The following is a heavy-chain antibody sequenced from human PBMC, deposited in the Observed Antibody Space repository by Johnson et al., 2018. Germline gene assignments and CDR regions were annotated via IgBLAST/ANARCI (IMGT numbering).Heavy chain of an antibody. V-gene: IGHV3-48*01. CDR1: GFTFSSYS. Sequence: VQLVQSGGGVVQPGRSXRLSCAASGFTFSSYSMNWVRQAPGKGLEWVSYISSSSSTIYYADSVKGRFTISRENAKNPLYLQMNSLRAEDTAVYYCARVRCSSASCYYMDVWGKGTTVTVSS. J-gene: IGHJ6*03. CDR3: ARVRCSSASCYYMDV. CDR2: ISSSSSTI. D-gene: IGHD2-2*01.